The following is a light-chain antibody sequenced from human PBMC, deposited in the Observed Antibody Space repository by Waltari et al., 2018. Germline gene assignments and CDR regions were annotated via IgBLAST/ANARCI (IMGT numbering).Light chain of an antibody. J-gene: IGKJ3*01. V-gene: IGKV3-11*01. Sequence: EIVLTQSPATLSLSPGERATLSCRASQSVSSYLAWYQQKPGQAPRLLIYDASNRATGIPARFSGSGSGTDFTLTISSLEPEDFAVYYCQQRSNWPTFGPG. CDR3: QQRSNWPT. CDR1: QSVSSY. CDR2: DAS.